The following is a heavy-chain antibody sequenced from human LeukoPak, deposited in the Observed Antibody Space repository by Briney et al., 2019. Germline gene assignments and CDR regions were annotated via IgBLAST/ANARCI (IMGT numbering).Heavy chain of an antibody. V-gene: IGHV3-74*01. Sequence: GGSLRLSCAASGFTFSSYWMHWVRQAPGKGLVWVSRINSDGSSTSYADSVKGRFTISRDNAKNTLYLQMNCLRAEDTAVYYCARVESSSWYYYYYGMDVWGQGTTVTVSS. J-gene: IGHJ6*02. CDR3: ARVESSSWYYYYYGMDV. D-gene: IGHD6-13*01. CDR2: INSDGSST. CDR1: GFTFSSYW.